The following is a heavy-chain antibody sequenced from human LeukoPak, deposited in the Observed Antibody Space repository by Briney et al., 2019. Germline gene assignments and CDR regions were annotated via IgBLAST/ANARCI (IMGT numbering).Heavy chain of an antibody. V-gene: IGHV3-23*01. D-gene: IGHD3-3*01. CDR2: ISGSGGST. Sequence: PGGSLRLSCAASGFTFSDYYMSWVRQAPGKGLEWVSAISGSGGSTYYADSVKGRFTISRDNSKNTLYLQMNSLRAEDTAVYYCAKQGDFWSGTLNWFDPWGQGTLVTVSS. CDR1: GFTFSDYY. CDR3: AKQGDFWSGTLNWFDP. J-gene: IGHJ5*02.